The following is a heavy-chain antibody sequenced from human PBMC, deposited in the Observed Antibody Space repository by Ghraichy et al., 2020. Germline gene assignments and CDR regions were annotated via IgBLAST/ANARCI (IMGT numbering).Heavy chain of an antibody. D-gene: IGHD2-21*02. Sequence: GGSLRLSCAASGFTFDDYAMHLVRQAPGKGLEWVSGISWNSGSIGYADSVKGRFTISRDNAKNSLYLQMNSLRAEDTALYYCAKDHTPFGVVVTAMLDYWGQGTLVTVSS. V-gene: IGHV3-9*01. J-gene: IGHJ4*02. CDR2: ISWNSGSI. CDR3: AKDHTPFGVVVTAMLDY. CDR1: GFTFDDYA.